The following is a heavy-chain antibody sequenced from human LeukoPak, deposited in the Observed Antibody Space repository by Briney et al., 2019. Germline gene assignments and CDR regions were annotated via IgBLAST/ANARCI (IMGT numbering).Heavy chain of an antibody. CDR3: AREELWSYYFDY. CDR1: GFTFSSYA. CDR2: ISYDGSNK. J-gene: IGHJ4*02. D-gene: IGHD2-21*01. Sequence: PGGSLRLSCAASGFTFSSYAMHWVRQAPGKGLEWVAVISYDGSNKYYADSVKGRFTISRDNSKSTLYLQMNSLRAEDTAVYYCAREELWSYYFDYWGQGTLVTVSS. V-gene: IGHV3-30-3*01.